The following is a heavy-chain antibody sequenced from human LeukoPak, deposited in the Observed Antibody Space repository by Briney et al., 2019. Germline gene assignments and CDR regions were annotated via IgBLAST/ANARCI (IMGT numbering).Heavy chain of an antibody. CDR2: INPNSGGT. Sequence: ASVKVSCRASGYTFTDYYVHWVRQAPGQGLEWMGWINPNSGGTFSAQNFQGRVTMTRDTSLSTAYMELSRLRSDDPAVYYCARGGGRYSNSWGQGALVTVSS. V-gene: IGHV1-2*02. J-gene: IGHJ4*02. CDR1: GYTFTDYY. D-gene: IGHD1-26*01. CDR3: ARGGGRYSNS.